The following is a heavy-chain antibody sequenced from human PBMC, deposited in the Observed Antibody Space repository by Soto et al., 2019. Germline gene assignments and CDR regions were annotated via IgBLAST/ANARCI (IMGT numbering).Heavy chain of an antibody. CDR2: FIPIFGTG. CDR1: GGTFKNYA. CDR3: ATISEFTYGYGLGYDFDS. D-gene: IGHD5-18*01. J-gene: IGHJ4*02. Sequence: QVQLVQSGAEVKKPGSSMRVSCKASGGTFKNYAFSWVRQAPGQGLEWMGGFIPIFGTGNYAEQFQGRVSITADESTKTIYMDLRRLRSDDTAVYYCATISEFTYGYGLGYDFDSWGQGTLITVSS. V-gene: IGHV1-69*01.